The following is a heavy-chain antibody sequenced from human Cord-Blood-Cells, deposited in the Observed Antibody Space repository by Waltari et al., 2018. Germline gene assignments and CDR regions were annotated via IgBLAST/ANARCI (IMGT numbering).Heavy chain of an antibody. J-gene: IGHJ3*02. V-gene: IGHV3-48*03. CDR3: ASFDFWSGYDAFDI. CDR2: ISSIGSTI. CDR1: GFTFSSYE. D-gene: IGHD3-3*01. Sequence: EVQLVESGGGLVQPGGSLRLSCAASGFTFSSYEMTWVRKAPGKGLEWVSYISSIGSTIYYADSVKGRFTISRDNAKNSLYLQMNSLRAEDTAVYYCASFDFWSGYDAFDIWGQGTMVTVSS.